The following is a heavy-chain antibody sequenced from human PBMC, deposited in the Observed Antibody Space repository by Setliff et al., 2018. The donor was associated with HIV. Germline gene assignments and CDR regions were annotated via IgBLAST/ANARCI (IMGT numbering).Heavy chain of an antibody. J-gene: IGHJ4*02. CDR1: GGSISTSNW. D-gene: IGHD3-22*01. CDR3: ARIATYYDTSGYLIPYYFDY. V-gene: IGHV4-4*02. CDR2: IYHSGST. Sequence: PSETLSRTCVVSGGSISTSNWWSWVRQPPGKGLEWIGEIYHSGSTNYNSSLKSRVTISVDKSKNLFSLKLSSVTAADTAMYYCARIATYYDTSGYLIPYYFDYWGQGTLVTVSS.